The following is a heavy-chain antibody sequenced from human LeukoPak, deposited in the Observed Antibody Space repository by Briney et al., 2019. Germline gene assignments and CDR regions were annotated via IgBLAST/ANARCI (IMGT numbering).Heavy chain of an antibody. Sequence: GGSLRLSCAASGFTFSSYGMHWVRQAPGKGLEWVGVISYDGSNKYYADSVKGRFTISRDNAKNSLYLQMNSLRAEDTAVYYCARLIVGAIDYWGQGTLVTVSS. CDR1: GFTFSSYG. CDR2: ISYDGSNK. J-gene: IGHJ4*02. CDR3: ARLIVGAIDY. D-gene: IGHD1-26*01. V-gene: IGHV3-30*03.